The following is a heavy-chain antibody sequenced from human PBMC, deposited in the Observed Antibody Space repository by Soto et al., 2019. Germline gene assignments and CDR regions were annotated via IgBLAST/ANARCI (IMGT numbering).Heavy chain of an antibody. CDR2: ISYSGST. CDR1: GGSVSSGSYY. Sequence: QVQLQESGPGLVKPSETLSLTCTVSGGSVSSGSYYWSWIRQPPGKGLEWIGYISYSGSTNYNPSLPSRVTISVDTSKKQFSLKLSSVTAADTAVYYCARGQYLPISSLAWFDPWGQGTLVTVSS. J-gene: IGHJ5*02. CDR3: ARGQYLPISSLAWFDP. D-gene: IGHD2-2*01. V-gene: IGHV4-61*01.